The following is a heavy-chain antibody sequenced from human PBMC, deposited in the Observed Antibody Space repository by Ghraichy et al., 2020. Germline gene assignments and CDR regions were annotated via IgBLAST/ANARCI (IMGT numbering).Heavy chain of an antibody. CDR3: ARAKKAARGCGMDV. CDR2: INHSGST. Sequence: SETLSLTCAVYGGSFSGYYWSWIRQPPGKGLEWIGEINHSGSTNYNPSLKSRVTISVDTSKNQFSLKLSSVTAADTAVYYCARAKKAARGCGMDVWGQGTTVTVSS. CDR1: GGSFSGYY. J-gene: IGHJ6*02. V-gene: IGHV4-34*01. D-gene: IGHD6-6*01.